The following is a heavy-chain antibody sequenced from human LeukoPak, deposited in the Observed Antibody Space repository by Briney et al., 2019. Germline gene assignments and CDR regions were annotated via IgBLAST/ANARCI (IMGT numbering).Heavy chain of an antibody. CDR3: ARDRFDDRSGYYYHYYYYMDV. CDR2: ISSGSRYI. CDR1: GFTFSSYA. V-gene: IGHV3-21*01. D-gene: IGHD3-22*01. Sequence: GGSLRLSCAASGFTFSSYAMSWVRQAPGKGLEWVSSISSGSRYIYYTDSLKGRFTISRDNAKNSLYLQMNSLRVEDTAVYYCARDRFDDRSGYYYHYYYYMDVWGKGTTVTVSS. J-gene: IGHJ6*03.